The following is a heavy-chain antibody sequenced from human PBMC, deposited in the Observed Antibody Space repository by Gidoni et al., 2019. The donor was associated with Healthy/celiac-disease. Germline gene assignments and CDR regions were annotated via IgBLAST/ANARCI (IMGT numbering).Heavy chain of an antibody. D-gene: IGHD6-19*01. J-gene: IGHJ4*02. CDR2: INHSGST. V-gene: IGHV4-34*01. Sequence: QVQLQQWGAGLLKPSETLSLTCAVYGGSFSGYYWSWIRQPPVKGLEWIGEINHSGSTNYNPSLNIRVTISVDTAKNQFSLKLSSVTAADTAVYYCARGGYSSGWYVWKGFDYWGQGTLVTVSS. CDR3: ARGGYSSGWYVWKGFDY. CDR1: GGSFSGYY.